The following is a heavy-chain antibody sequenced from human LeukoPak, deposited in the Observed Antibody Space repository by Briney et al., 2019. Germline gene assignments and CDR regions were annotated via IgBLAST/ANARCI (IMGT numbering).Heavy chain of an antibody. CDR1: GFTFSSYG. D-gene: IGHD2-2*02. CDR2: VSGSTGST. Sequence: GGSLRLSCAASGFTFSSYGMGWVRQAAGKGMEWVAGVSGSTGSTQYADSVKGRFTISRDHSRDTLSLQMNSLRGEDTAVYYCARGGMRGKISYTYYYMDVWGKGTTVTVSS. CDR3: ARGGMRGKISYTYYYMDV. J-gene: IGHJ6*03. V-gene: IGHV3-23*01.